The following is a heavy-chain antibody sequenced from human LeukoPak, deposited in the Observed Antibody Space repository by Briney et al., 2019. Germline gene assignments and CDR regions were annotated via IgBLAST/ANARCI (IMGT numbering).Heavy chain of an antibody. CDR3: AKAPCGYDFWSGCNWFDP. Sequence: GGSLRLPCAASGFTFSSYAMSWVRQAPGKGLEWVSAISGSGGSTYYADSVKGRFTISRDSSKNTLYLQMNSLRAEDTAVYYCAKAPCGYDFWSGCNWFDPWGQGTLVTVSS. CDR1: GFTFSSYA. CDR2: ISGSGGST. J-gene: IGHJ5*02. D-gene: IGHD3-3*01. V-gene: IGHV3-23*01.